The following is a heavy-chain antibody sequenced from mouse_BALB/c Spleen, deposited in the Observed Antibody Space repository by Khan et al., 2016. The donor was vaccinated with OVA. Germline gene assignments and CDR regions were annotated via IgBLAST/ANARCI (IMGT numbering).Heavy chain of an antibody. J-gene: IGHJ3*01. CDR3: ARIAYYYDSEGFAY. V-gene: IGHV5-6*01. CDR2: VSTGGGYT. D-gene: IGHD1-1*01. CDR1: GFTFSTYG. Sequence: VQLKESGGDLVKPGGSLKLSCAASGFTFSTYGMSWVRQTPDKRLEWFATVSTGGGYTYYPDSVKGRFTISRDNAKNILYRQKSSQKSEDTAMFYCARIAYYYDSEGFAYWGQGTLVTVSA.